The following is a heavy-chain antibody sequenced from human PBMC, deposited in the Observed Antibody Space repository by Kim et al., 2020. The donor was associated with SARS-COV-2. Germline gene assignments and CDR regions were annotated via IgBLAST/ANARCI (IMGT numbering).Heavy chain of an antibody. CDR3: ARSQHYDCWSGYSHSVFDP. Sequence: SRVTISVDTSKNQFSLKLSSVTAADTAVYYCARSQHYDCWSGYSHSVFDPWGQGTLVTVSS. V-gene: IGHV4-34*01. J-gene: IGHJ5*02. D-gene: IGHD3-3*01.